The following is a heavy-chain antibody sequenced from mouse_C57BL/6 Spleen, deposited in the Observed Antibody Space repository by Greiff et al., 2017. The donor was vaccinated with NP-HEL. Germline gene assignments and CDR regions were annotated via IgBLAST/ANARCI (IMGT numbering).Heavy chain of an antibody. Sequence: DVKLVESGGGLVKPGGSLKLSCAASGFTFSSYAMSWVRQTPEKRLEWVATISDGGSYTYYPDNVKGRFTISRDNAKNNLYLQMSHLKSEDTAMYYCARGDYDEGFAYWGQGTLVTVSA. CDR3: ARGDYDEGFAY. CDR2: ISDGGSYT. D-gene: IGHD2-4*01. J-gene: IGHJ3*01. CDR1: GFTFSSYA. V-gene: IGHV5-4*03.